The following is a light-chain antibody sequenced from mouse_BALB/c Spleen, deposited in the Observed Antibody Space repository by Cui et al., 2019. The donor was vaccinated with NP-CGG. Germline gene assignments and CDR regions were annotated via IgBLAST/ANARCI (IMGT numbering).Light chain of an antibody. J-gene: IGLJ1*01. CDR1: TGAVTTSNY. CDR2: GTN. V-gene: IGLV1*01. Sequence: HAVVTQESALTTSPGETVTLTCRSITGAVTTSNYANWVQEKPDHLFTGLIGGTNNRAPVVPARFSGSLIGDKPALTITGAQTEDEAIYFCALWYSNHWVFGGGTKLTVL. CDR3: ALWYSNHWV.